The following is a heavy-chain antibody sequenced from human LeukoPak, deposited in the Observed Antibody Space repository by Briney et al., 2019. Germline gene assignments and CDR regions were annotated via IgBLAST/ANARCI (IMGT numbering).Heavy chain of an antibody. Sequence: GGSLRLSCAASGFTFSSYAMDWVRQAPGKGLEWVSACGTSGDTYYADSVRGRFTISRDNAKNTVYLQMSSLRAEDTAVYYCAQKTPGTHPFDYWGQGTLVTVSS. CDR3: AQKTPGTHPFDY. V-gene: IGHV3-23*01. J-gene: IGHJ4*02. CDR1: GFTFSSYA. D-gene: IGHD6-13*01. CDR2: CGTSGDT.